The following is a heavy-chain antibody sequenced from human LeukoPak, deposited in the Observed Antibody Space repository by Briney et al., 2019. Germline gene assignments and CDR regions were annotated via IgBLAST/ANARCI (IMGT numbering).Heavy chain of an antibody. V-gene: IGHV4-34*01. D-gene: IGHD6-19*01. Sequence: SETLSLTCAVYGGSFSGYYWSWIRQPPGKGLEWIGEINHSGSTNYNPSLKSRVTIPVDTSKNQISLKLSSVTAADTAVYYCARGAPRIAVAGIDYWGQGTLVTVSS. J-gene: IGHJ4*02. CDR2: INHSGST. CDR3: ARGAPRIAVAGIDY. CDR1: GGSFSGYY.